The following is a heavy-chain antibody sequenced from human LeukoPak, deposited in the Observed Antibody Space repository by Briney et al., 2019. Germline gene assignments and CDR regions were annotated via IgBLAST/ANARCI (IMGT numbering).Heavy chain of an antibody. J-gene: IGHJ6*03. V-gene: IGHV4-31*03. CDR3: ARVRGYSYYYYYMDV. CDR2: IDYSGST. Sequence: SETLSLTCTVSGGSISSGGYYWSWIRQHPGKCLEWIGYIDYSGSTYYNPSLKSRVTISVDTSPNQFSLKLSSVPAADTAVYYCARVRGYSYYYYYMDVWGKGTTVTVSS. D-gene: IGHD5-18*01. CDR1: GGSISSGGYY.